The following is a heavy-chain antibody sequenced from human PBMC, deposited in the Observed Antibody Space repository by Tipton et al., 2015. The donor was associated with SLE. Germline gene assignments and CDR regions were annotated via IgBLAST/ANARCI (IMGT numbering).Heavy chain of an antibody. D-gene: IGHD3-9*01. CDR1: GFIFSRYT. CDR3: ASSRAYFDRQWVWYFGL. CDR2: ISGSSSYI. V-gene: IGHV3-21*01. J-gene: IGHJ2*01. Sequence: SLRLSCAASGFIFSRYTMTWVRQAPGKGPEWLSSISGSSSYIFYADSVKGRFTISRDNAKNSVFLQMNSLRAADTAIYYCASSRAYFDRQWVWYFGLWGPGTLVTVSS.